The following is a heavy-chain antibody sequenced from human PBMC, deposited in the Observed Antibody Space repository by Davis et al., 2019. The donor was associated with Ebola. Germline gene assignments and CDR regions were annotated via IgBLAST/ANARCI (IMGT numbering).Heavy chain of an antibody. D-gene: IGHD2-8*02. CDR3: AKDLFWWSASDV. CDR2: ISGSGGTT. J-gene: IGHJ6*02. CDR1: GFTFSSYA. V-gene: IGHV3-23*01. Sequence: PGGSLRLSCAASGFTFSSYAMSWVRQAPGKGLEWVSSISGSGGTTYYAGSVRGRFTISRDDSKNTLFLQMNSLRGEDTAVYYCAKDLFWWSASDVWGQGTTVVVS.